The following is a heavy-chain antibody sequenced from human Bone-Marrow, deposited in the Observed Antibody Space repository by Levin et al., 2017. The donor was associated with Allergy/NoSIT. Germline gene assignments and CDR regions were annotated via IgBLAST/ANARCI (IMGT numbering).Heavy chain of an antibody. CDR3: ARTKVEGGDYLDYFDY. CDR1: GFPFRNFA. D-gene: IGHD4-17*01. V-gene: IGHV3-23*01. Sequence: LSLTCAASGFPFRNFAMSWVRQAPGKGLEWVSSITGSAATTYYADSVKGRFTISRDNSKNTLYLQMDNLRAEDKAVYYCARTKVEGGDYLDYFDYWGQGTLVTVSS. J-gene: IGHJ4*02. CDR2: ITGSAATT.